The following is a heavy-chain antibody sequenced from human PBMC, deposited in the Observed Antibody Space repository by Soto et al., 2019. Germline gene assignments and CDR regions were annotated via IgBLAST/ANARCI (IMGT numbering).Heavy chain of an antibody. D-gene: IGHD2-21*01. CDR3: AKGFQSSFGY. CDR2: IYRAGST. J-gene: IGHJ4*02. Sequence: EVQLVESGGGLIQPGGSLRLSCAASGFTVSDSYMSWVRQAPGKGLEWVSLIYRAGSTYYTDSVKGGFTISRDSSKNTVYLQMNTLGAEDWGVYYCAKGFQSSFGYWGQGTLVTVSS. V-gene: IGHV3-53*01. CDR1: GFTVSDSY.